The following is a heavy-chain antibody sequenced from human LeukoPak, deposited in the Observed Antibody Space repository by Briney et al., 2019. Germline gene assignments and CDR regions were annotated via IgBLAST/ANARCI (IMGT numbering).Heavy chain of an antibody. D-gene: IGHD4-17*01. V-gene: IGHV1-69*13. CDR1: GGTFSSYA. Sequence: ASVKVSCKASGGTFSSYAISWVRQAPGQGLEWMGGIIPIFGTANYAQKFQGRVTITADESTSTAYMELSSLRSEDTAVYYRARAAVMTTVTTSFEHWGQGTLVTVSS. CDR3: ARAAVMTTVTTSFEH. J-gene: IGHJ1*01. CDR2: IIPIFGTA.